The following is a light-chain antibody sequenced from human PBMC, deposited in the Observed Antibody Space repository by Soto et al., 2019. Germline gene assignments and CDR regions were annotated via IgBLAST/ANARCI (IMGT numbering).Light chain of an antibody. Sequence: EVVLTQSPGSLSSSPCEIGTLSCRASQTVGSSFLAWFQHKPGQAPRLLIYGASTRATGIPDKFSGSGSGTDFTLTISRLEPEDFAVYYCQQYGSSPTFGQGTKVDNK. CDR1: QTVGSSF. CDR2: GAS. J-gene: IGKJ1*01. CDR3: QQYGSSPT. V-gene: IGKV3-20*01.